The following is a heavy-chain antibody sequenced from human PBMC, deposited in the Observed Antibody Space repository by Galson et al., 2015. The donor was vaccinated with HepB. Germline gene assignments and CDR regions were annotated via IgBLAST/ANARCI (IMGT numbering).Heavy chain of an antibody. V-gene: IGHV2-5*01. CDR2: IYWNNDE. Sequence: PALVKPTQTLTLTCSFSGFSLTTSGMGVGWIRQPPGKALEWLALIYWNNDERYSPSLRSRLTITKDTSKNQVVLTLTNMDPVDTATYYCARKYSGYDFRYFDVWGQGTTVTVSS. CDR3: ARKYSGYDFRYFDV. D-gene: IGHD5-12*01. CDR1: GFSLTTSGMG. J-gene: IGHJ6*02.